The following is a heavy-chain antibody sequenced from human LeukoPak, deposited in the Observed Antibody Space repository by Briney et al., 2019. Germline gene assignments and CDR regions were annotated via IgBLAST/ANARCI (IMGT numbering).Heavy chain of an antibody. Sequence: ASVKVSCKASGYTLSGYYMHWLRQAPGQGLEWMGWINPNSGGTNYAQKFQGRVTMTRDTSISTAYMELSRLRSDDTAVYYCARWAGSGDLGVYYFDYWGQGTLVTVSS. J-gene: IGHJ4*02. D-gene: IGHD2-8*02. CDR1: GYTLSGYY. V-gene: IGHV1-2*02. CDR2: INPNSGGT. CDR3: ARWAGSGDLGVYYFDY.